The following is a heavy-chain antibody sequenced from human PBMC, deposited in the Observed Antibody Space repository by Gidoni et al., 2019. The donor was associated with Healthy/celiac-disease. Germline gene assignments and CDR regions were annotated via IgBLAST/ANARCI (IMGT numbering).Heavy chain of an antibody. CDR2: ISSSGSTI. J-gene: IGHJ4*02. CDR1: GFTFSDYY. V-gene: IGHV3-11*01. Sequence: QVQLVESGGGLVKPGGSLRLSCATPGFTFSDYYMSWFRQVPGKGLEWVSYISSSGSTIYYAYSVKGRFTISRDNAKNSLYLQMNSLRAEDTAVYYCARFRIPITIFGVVTPPGYWGQGTLVTVSS. CDR3: ARFRIPITIFGVVTPPGY. D-gene: IGHD3-3*01.